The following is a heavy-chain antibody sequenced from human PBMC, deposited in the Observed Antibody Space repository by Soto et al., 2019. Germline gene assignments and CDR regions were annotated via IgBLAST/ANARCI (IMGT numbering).Heavy chain of an antibody. Sequence: EVQLVESGGGLVQPGGSLSLSCAASGFTVSSNYMSWVRQAPGKGLEWVSVIYSGGSTYYADSVKGRFTISRDNSKNTLYLQMNSLGAEDTAVYYCASSSRFDPWGQGTLVTVSS. CDR2: IYSGGST. CDR3: ASSSRFDP. J-gene: IGHJ5*02. CDR1: GFTVSSNY. V-gene: IGHV3-66*01. D-gene: IGHD6-6*01.